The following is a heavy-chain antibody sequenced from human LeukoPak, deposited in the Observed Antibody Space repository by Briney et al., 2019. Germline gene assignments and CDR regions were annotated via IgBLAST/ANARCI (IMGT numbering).Heavy chain of an antibody. CDR1: GFTFSSYA. D-gene: IGHD3-22*01. Sequence: GGSLRLSCAASGFTFSSYAMHWVRQAPGKGLEGVAVISYDGSNKYYAGSVKGRFTISRDNSKNTLYLQMNSLRAEDTAVYYCARDPYYDSSGYHDYWGQGTLVTVSS. J-gene: IGHJ4*02. CDR2: ISYDGSNK. V-gene: IGHV3-30*04. CDR3: ARDPYYDSSGYHDY.